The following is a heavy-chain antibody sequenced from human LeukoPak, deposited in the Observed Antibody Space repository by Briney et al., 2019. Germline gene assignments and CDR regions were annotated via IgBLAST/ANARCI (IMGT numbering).Heavy chain of an antibody. V-gene: IGHV4-30-2*01. D-gene: IGHD3-3*01. J-gene: IGHJ3*02. CDR2: IYHSGST. Sequence: PSQTLSLTCTVSGGSISSGGYYWSWIRQPPGKGLEWIGYIYHSGSTYYNPSLKSRVTISVDRSKNQFSLKLSSVTAADTAVYYCAREEGFRYDFWSGSDGPSDAFDIWGQGTMVTVSS. CDR3: AREEGFRYDFWSGSDGPSDAFDI. CDR1: GGSISSGGYY.